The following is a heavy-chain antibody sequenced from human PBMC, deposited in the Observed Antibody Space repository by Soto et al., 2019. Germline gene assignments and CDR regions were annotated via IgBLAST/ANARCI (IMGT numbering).Heavy chain of an antibody. CDR3: AKAIGGAAAGTDYFDY. D-gene: IGHD6-13*01. J-gene: IGHJ4*02. Sequence: GGSLRLSCAASGFTFSSYGIHWVRQAPGKGLEWVAVISYDGSNKYYADSVKGRFTISRDNSKNTLYLQMNSLRAEDTAVYYCAKAIGGAAAGTDYFDYWGQGTLVTVS. V-gene: IGHV3-30*18. CDR1: GFTFSSYG. CDR2: ISYDGSNK.